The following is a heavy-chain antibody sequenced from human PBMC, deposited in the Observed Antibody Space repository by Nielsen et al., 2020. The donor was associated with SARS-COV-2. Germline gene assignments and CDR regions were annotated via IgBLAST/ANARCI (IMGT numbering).Heavy chain of an antibody. V-gene: IGHV4-30-4*01. CDR3: ARGGTIFGVVTRMDV. J-gene: IGHJ6*02. CDR2: IYYSGST. Sequence: SETLSLTCTVSGGSISSGDYYWSWIRQPPGKGLEWIGYIYYSGSTYYNPSLKSRVTISVDRSKNQFSLKLSSVTAADTAVYYCARGGTIFGVVTRMDVWGQGTTVTVSS. D-gene: IGHD3-3*01. CDR1: GGSISSGDYY.